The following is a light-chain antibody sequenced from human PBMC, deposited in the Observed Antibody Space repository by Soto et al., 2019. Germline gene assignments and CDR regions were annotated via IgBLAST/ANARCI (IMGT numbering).Light chain of an antibody. CDR3: QQSYSGQLT. J-gene: IGKJ3*01. Sequence: DIQMTQSPSSVSASVGDRVTITCRASRSIATYLNWYQQSPGKAPRVLIYAASTLPSGVPPRFSGSGGGKEFTLTITSLQPEDSATYYCQQSYSGQLTFGPGTKVDIK. CDR1: RSIATY. CDR2: AAS. V-gene: IGKV1-39*01.